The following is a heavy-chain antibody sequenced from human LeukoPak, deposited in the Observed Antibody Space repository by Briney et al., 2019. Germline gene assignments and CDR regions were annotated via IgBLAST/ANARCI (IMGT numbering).Heavy chain of an antibody. D-gene: IGHD3-10*01. Sequence: KPGGSLRLSRAASGFTFSSYGMHWVRQAPGKGLEWVSAISGSGGSTYYADSVKGRFTISRDNSKNTLYLQMNSLRAEDTAVYYCAKDQYRYYGSNHLDYWGQGTLVTVSS. V-gene: IGHV3-23*01. CDR2: ISGSGGST. J-gene: IGHJ4*02. CDR3: AKDQYRYYGSNHLDY. CDR1: GFTFSSYG.